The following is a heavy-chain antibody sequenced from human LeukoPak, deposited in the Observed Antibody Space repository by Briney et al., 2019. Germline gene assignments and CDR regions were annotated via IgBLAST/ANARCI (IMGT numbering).Heavy chain of an antibody. D-gene: IGHD6-13*01. Sequence: GGSLRLSCAASGFTFSGYSMNWVRQAPGKGLEWVSYISSSTITMKYANSVKGRFTISRDNAKNSLYLQMNSLRDEDTAVYYCARAGPGDTSSWYDYWGQGTLVNVSS. V-gene: IGHV3-48*02. CDR3: ARAGPGDTSSWYDY. J-gene: IGHJ4*02. CDR1: GFTFSGYS. CDR2: ISSSTITM.